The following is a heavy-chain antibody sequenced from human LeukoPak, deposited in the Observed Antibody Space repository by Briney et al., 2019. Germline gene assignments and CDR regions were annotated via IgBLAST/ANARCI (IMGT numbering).Heavy chain of an antibody. CDR3: ATSAFGYCSSTSCYAPDY. CDR2: IYYSGST. J-gene: IGHJ4*02. V-gene: IGHV4-30-4*01. Sequence: SETLSLTCTVSGGSISSGDYYWSWIRQPPGKGLEWIGYIYYSGSTYYNPSLKSRVTISVDTFKNQFSLKLSSVTAADTAVYYCATSAFGYCSSTSCYAPDYWGQGTLVTVSS. D-gene: IGHD2-2*01. CDR1: GGSISSGDYY.